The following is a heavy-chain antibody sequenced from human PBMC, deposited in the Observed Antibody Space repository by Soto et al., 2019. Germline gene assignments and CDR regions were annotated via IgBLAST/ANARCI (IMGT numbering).Heavy chain of an antibody. Sequence: QVQLVQSGAEVKKPGSSVKVSCKASGYTFSSYGITWVRQAPGQRLEWMGWFNTYNGNTNYAKKLQGRVTMTTDTSTSTAYMELGSLRSEDTAVYDCARARGGYCYGDSWGQGALVTVSS. D-gene: IGHD5-18*01. J-gene: IGHJ4*02. CDR1: GYTFSSYG. CDR3: ARARGGYCYGDS. CDR2: FNTYNGNT. V-gene: IGHV1-18*01.